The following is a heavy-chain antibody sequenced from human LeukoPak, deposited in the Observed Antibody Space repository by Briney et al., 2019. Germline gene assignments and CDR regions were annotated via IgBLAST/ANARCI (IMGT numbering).Heavy chain of an antibody. V-gene: IGHV4-61*02. Sequence: PSQTLSLTCTVSGGSISIGSYYWRWIRQPAGKGLEWIGRIYTSGSTNYNPSLKSRVTISVDTSKNQFSLKLSSVTAADTAVYYCARVSRGAFDIWGQGTMVTVSS. D-gene: IGHD3-10*01. CDR1: GGSISIGSYY. CDR2: IYTSGST. CDR3: ARVSRGAFDI. J-gene: IGHJ3*02.